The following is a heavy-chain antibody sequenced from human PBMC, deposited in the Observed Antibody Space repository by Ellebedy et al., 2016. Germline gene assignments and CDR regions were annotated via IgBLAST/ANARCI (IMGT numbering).Heavy chain of an antibody. D-gene: IGHD3-22*01. CDR3: AREKGSYDRSGYYLDY. CDR1: GGSINSVSYY. CDR2: IHYSGST. J-gene: IGHJ4*02. Sequence: SETLSLTXIVSGGSINSVSYYWSWIRQHPGKGLEWIWYIHYSGSTYYNPSLRGRVTISMDTSKTQFSLKLTSGTAADTAVYYCAREKGSYDRSGYYLDYWGQGTLVTVSS. V-gene: IGHV4-31*02.